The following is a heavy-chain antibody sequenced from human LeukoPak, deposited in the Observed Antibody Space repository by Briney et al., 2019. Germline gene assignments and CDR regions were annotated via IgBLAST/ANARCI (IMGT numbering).Heavy chain of an antibody. D-gene: IGHD3-22*01. CDR1: GFTFSGYV. CDR3: AKDHTYSYDSSSYYYEEYYFDY. V-gene: IGHV3-23*01. J-gene: IGHJ4*02. Sequence: GGSLRLSCVASGFTFSGYVMSWVRQAPGKGLEWVSGISGSGVSAYYGDSVKGRFTTTRDNSKNTLYLQMNSLRAEDTAVYYCAKDHTYSYDSSSYYYEEYYFDYWGQGTLATVSS. CDR2: ISGSGVSA.